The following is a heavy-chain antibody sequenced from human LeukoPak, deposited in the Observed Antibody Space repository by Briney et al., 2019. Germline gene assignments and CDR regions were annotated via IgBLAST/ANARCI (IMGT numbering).Heavy chain of an antibody. CDR1: GYSFTSYW. Sequence: GESLKISCKGSGYSFTSYWIGWVRQMPGKGLEWMGIIYPGDSDTRYSPSFQGQVTISADKSMSTAYLQWSSLKTSDTAMYYCARHRPYSSGWRHFDYWGQGTLVTVSS. V-gene: IGHV5-51*01. D-gene: IGHD6-19*01. J-gene: IGHJ4*02. CDR2: IYPGDSDT. CDR3: ARHRPYSSGWRHFDY.